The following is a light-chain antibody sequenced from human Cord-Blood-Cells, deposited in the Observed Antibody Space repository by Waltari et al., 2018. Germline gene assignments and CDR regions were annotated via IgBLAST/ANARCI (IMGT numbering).Light chain of an antibody. CDR1: QSLLDSDDGNTY. CDR2: TLS. J-gene: IGKJ2*01. Sequence: DIVMTQTPLSLPVTPGEPASISCRSSQSLLDSDDGNTYLDWYLQKPGQSPQLLIYTLSYPASGVSDRFSGSGSGTDFTLKISRVEAEDVGVYYCMQRIEFPYTFGQGTKLEIK. CDR3: MQRIEFPYT. V-gene: IGKV2-40*01.